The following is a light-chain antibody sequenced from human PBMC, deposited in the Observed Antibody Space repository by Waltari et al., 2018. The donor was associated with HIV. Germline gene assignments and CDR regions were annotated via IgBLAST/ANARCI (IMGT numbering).Light chain of an antibody. CDR1: KLGNDY. J-gene: IGLJ2*01. V-gene: IGLV3-1*01. Sequence: SYELTQPPSMSVSPGQTANITCSGDKLGNDYACWYQQKAGQSPVLVILKDTRRPSGIPERFSGSTSGNTATLTISGALPADEGDYYCQAWDNSVVVFGGGTRLTVL. CDR3: QAWDNSVVV. CDR2: KDT.